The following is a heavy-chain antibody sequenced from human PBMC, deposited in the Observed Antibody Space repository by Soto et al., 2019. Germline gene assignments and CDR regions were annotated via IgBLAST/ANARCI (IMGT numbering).Heavy chain of an antibody. CDR3: VKSRGGNNFDFFD. D-gene: IGHD5-12*01. V-gene: IGHV3-64D*06. CDR1: GFTFSSYA. CDR2: VRGNGDPP. Sequence: PGGSLRLSCSVSGFTFSSYAMHWVSQAQGKGLEYVSGVRGNGDPPFYADSVKGRFTISRDNSKNTLYLQMSGLSADDTAVYYCVKSRGGNNFDFFDWGQGALVTVSS. J-gene: IGHJ4*02.